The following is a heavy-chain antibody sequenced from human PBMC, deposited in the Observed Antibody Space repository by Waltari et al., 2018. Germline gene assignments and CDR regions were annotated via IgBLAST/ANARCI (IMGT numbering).Heavy chain of an antibody. CDR3: ALCSGSSGYYYGAFDI. V-gene: IGHV1-69*01. CDR2: IIPIFGTA. CDR1: GGTFSSYA. Sequence: QVQLVQSGAEVKKPGSSVKVSCQASGGTFSSYAISLVRQAPGQGLEWMGGIIPIFGTANYAQKFQGRVTITADESTSTAYMELSSLRSEDTAVYYCALCSGSSGYYYGAFDIWGQGTMVTVSS. D-gene: IGHD3-22*01. J-gene: IGHJ3*02.